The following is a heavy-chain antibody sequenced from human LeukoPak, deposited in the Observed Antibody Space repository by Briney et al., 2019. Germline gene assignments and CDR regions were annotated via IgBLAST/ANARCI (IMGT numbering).Heavy chain of an antibody. CDR2: ILYDGSNK. V-gene: IGHV3-30*02. D-gene: IGHD6-19*01. CDR1: GFTFSSYG. CDR3: ATGYSSGWYGRLDY. J-gene: IGHJ4*02. Sequence: QVQLVESGGGVVQPGGSLRLSCAASGFTFSSYGTHWVRQAPGKALEWVAFILYDGSNKYYADSVKARFTLSRDNSKNMMYLQMNTLRAEDTAVYYCATGYSSGWYGRLDYWGQGTLVTVSS.